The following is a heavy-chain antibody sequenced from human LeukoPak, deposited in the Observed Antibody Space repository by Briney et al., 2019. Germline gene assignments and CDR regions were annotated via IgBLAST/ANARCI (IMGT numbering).Heavy chain of an antibody. Sequence: ASVKVSCKAAGYIFTDYYIHWIRQAPGQGLEWMGRINSDNGGTNHAQKFQGRVTMTRDTSISTVYKELSRLRSDDTAVYYCTRDLVGYDGFDIWGQGTMVTVSS. V-gene: IGHV1-2*06. D-gene: IGHD3-9*01. CDR3: TRDLVGYDGFDI. CDR1: GYIFTDYY. CDR2: INSDNGGT. J-gene: IGHJ3*02.